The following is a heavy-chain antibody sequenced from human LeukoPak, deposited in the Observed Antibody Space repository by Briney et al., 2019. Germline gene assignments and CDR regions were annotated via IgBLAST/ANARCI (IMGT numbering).Heavy chain of an antibody. J-gene: IGHJ4*02. CDR3: SRGRDQSKTGDY. D-gene: IGHD2-2*01. CDR1: DGSSGYY. Sequence: SETLSLTCAVYDGSSGYYWSWLRPAPGKGLEWIGEIHPSGITSFNPSLKSRASISADTSKNQFSLKLTSVTAADTALYYCSRGRDQSKTGDYWGQGTLVTVSS. CDR2: IHPSGIT. V-gene: IGHV4-34*01.